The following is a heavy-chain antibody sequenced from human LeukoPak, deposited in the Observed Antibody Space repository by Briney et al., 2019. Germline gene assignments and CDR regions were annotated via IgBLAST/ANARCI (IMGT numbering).Heavy chain of an antibody. D-gene: IGHD3-16*01. CDR1: GGSFSGYY. CDR3: ARGPYTYDYVWGSYAPALDSYGMDV. CDR2: INHSGST. V-gene: IGHV4-34*01. J-gene: IGHJ6*02. Sequence: SETLSLTCAVYGGSFSGYYWSWIRQPPGKGLEWIGEINHSGSTNYNPSLKSRVTISVDTSKNQFSLRLSSVTAADTAVYYCARGPYTYDYVWGSYAPALDSYGMDVWGQGTTVTVSS.